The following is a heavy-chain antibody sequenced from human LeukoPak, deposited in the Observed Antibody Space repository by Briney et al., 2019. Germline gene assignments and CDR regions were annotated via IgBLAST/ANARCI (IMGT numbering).Heavy chain of an antibody. CDR3: ARDRRYSTSPYDAFDI. V-gene: IGHV4-4*02. D-gene: IGHD2-8*01. CDR1: GGSISSSNW. CDR2: IYHSGST. J-gene: IGHJ3*02. Sequence: PSQTLSLTCAVSGGSISSSNWWSWVRQPPGKGLEWIGEIYHSGSTNYNPSLKSRVTTSVDKSKNQFSLKLSSVTAADTAVYYCARDRRYSTSPYDAFDIWGQGTMVTVSS.